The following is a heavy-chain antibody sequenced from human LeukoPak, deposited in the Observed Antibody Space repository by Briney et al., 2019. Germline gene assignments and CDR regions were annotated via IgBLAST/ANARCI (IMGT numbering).Heavy chain of an antibody. V-gene: IGHV4-59*08. D-gene: IGHD6-13*01. CDR1: GGSISNYY. CDR2: IYYSGSS. J-gene: IGHJ4*02. Sequence: SETLSLTCTVSGGSISNYYWRWIRQPPGKGLEWIGYIYYSGSSNYNPSLKSRVTISADTSKNQFSLKLSSVTAADTAVYYCARHWETSSWYVDYWGQGTLVTASS. CDR3: ARHWETSSWYVDY.